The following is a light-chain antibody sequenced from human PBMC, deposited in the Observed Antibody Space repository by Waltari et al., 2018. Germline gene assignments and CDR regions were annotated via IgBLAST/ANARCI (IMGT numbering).Light chain of an antibody. V-gene: IGLV3-10*01. CDR2: EDT. J-gene: IGLJ2*01. Sequence: SYELTQPPSVSVSPGQTATITGSGDLCTKKFTYWFPQKSGQAPVVVIYEDTKRLSAIPERFSGSSSGTTAALTITGAQVEDEADYYCYSTDIFRSERGVFGGGTKLLVL. CDR1: LCTKKF. CDR3: YSTDIFRSERGV.